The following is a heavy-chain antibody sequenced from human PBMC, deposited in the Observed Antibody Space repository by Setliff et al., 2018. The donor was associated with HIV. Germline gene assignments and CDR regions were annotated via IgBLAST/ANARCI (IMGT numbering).Heavy chain of an antibody. CDR3: AREKYKFGYQVYFFDS. CDR1: GVSVSSGGYY. J-gene: IGHJ4*02. CDR2: VYHTATT. D-gene: IGHD5-12*01. V-gene: IGHV4-31*03. Sequence: SETLSLTCTVSGVSVSSGGYYWSWIRQHPGKGLEWIGYVYHTATTYFNPSLKSRITISLDTSNTQFSLKLSSVTAADTAVYFCAREKYKFGYQVYFFDSWGQGTLVTVSS.